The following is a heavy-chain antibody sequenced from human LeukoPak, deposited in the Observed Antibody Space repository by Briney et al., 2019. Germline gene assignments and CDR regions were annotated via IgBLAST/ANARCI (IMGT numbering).Heavy chain of an antibody. CDR2: INHSGST. CDR1: GGSFSGYY. D-gene: IGHD2-2*01. J-gene: IGHJ5*02. V-gene: IGHV4-34*01. CDR3: ARDSPAAPNWFDP. Sequence: SETLSLTCAVYGGSFSGYYWSWIRQPPGKGLEWIGEINHSGSTNYNPSLKSRVTISVDTSKNQFSLKLSSVTAADTAVYYCARDSPAAPNWFDPWGQGTLVAVSS.